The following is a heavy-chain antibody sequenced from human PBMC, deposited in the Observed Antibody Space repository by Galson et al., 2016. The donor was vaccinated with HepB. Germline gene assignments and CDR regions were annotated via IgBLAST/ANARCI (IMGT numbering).Heavy chain of an antibody. CDR2: IKSQDDGGTS. Sequence: SLRLSCAGSGSNFTNAWMSWVRQAPGKGPEWVGRIKSQDDGGTSDYVTAVVGRFSISRDASKNTLYLEMKSLKKEDTAVYYCTTYAYYVPFDYWGQGTLVTVSS. CDR1: GSNFTNAW. V-gene: IGHV3-15*01. D-gene: IGHD3-10*02. CDR3: TTYAYYVPFDY. J-gene: IGHJ4*02.